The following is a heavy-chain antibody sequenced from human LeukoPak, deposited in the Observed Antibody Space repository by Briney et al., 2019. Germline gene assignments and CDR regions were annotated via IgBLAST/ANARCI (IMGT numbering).Heavy chain of an antibody. CDR1: GSPINSFQ. Sequence: PFGTPSPPRPVSGSPINSFQWGWIPQPPRKGPERIGFIYYSGSTKYNPSLNDRVTMSADTSKNQFSLKLSSVTAADTAVYYCARGYYDSSGYSNTFDIWGQGTMVTVSS. V-gene: IGHV4-59*01. D-gene: IGHD3-22*01. CDR3: ARGYYDSSGYSNTFDI. CDR2: IYYSGST. J-gene: IGHJ3*02.